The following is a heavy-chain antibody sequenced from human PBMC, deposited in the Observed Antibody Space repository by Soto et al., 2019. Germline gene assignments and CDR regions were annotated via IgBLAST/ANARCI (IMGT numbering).Heavy chain of an antibody. D-gene: IGHD2-15*01. CDR2: IYYSGST. CDR1: GGSISRSSYY. J-gene: IGHJ3*02. V-gene: IGHV4-39*01. Sequence: SVSGGSISRSSYYWGGIRQPPGKGLEWIGSIYYSGSTYYNPSLKSRVTISVDTSKNQFSLKLSSVTAADTAVYYCFFLFLGYCSGSSCYADAFDIWGPGTMVTVSS. CDR3: FFLFLGYCSGSSCYADAFDI.